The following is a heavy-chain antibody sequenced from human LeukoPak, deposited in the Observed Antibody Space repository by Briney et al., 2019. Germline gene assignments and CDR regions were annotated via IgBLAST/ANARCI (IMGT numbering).Heavy chain of an antibody. V-gene: IGHV4-4*07. CDR2: IYTSGST. CDR3: ARSSLDSSGYYLYWYFDL. CDR1: GGSISSYY. D-gene: IGHD3-22*01. J-gene: IGHJ2*01. Sequence: PSETLSLTCTVSGGSISSYYWSWIRQPAGQGLEWIGRIYTSGSTNYNPSLKSRVTMSVDTSKNQFSLKLSSVTAADTAVYYCARSSLDSSGYYLYWYFDLWGRGTLVTVSS.